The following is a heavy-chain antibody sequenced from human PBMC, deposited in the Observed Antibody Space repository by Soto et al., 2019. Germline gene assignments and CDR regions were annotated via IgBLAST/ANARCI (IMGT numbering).Heavy chain of an antibody. D-gene: IGHD6-13*01. CDR2: ISGSGGST. CDR1: GFTFSSYA. J-gene: IGHJ4*02. V-gene: IGHV3-23*01. CDR3: ATFKTAAGNFYYFDY. Sequence: GGSLRLSCAASGFTFSSYAMSWVRQAPGKGLEWVSAISGSGGSTYYADSVKGRFTISRDNSKNTLYLQMNSLRAEDTAVYYCATFKTAAGNFYYFDYWGQGTLVTVSS.